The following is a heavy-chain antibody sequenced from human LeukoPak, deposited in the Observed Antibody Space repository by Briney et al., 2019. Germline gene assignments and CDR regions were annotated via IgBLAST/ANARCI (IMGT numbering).Heavy chain of an antibody. CDR1: GFIFSSYE. J-gene: IGHJ5*02. CDR2: ISSSGRTM. Sequence: AGGSLRLSCAASGFIFSSYEMSWVRQAPGKGLEWVSYISSSGRTMYYADSVKGRFTVSRDNAKNSLYLQMNSLRVEDTAIYYCARDAGGRTQREGWFDPWGQGTLVTVSS. D-gene: IGHD1-1*01. V-gene: IGHV3-48*03. CDR3: ARDAGGRTQREGWFDP.